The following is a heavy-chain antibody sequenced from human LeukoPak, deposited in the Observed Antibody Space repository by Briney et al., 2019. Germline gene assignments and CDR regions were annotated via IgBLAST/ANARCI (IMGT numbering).Heavy chain of an antibody. CDR2: IYYSGST. J-gene: IGHJ4*02. V-gene: IGHV4-39*01. CDR1: GGSISSSSYC. Sequence: NPSETLSLTCTVSGGSISSSSYCWGWIRQPPGKGLEWIGSIYYSGSTYYNPSLKSRVTISVDTSKNQFPLKLSSVTAADTAVYYCASHSSGYYRNHDYWGQGTLVTVSS. CDR3: ASHSSGYYRNHDY. D-gene: IGHD3-22*01.